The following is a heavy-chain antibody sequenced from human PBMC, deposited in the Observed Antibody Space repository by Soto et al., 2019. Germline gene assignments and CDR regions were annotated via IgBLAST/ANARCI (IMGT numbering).Heavy chain of an antibody. J-gene: IGHJ5*02. Sequence: SETLSLTCTVSGGSISSGGYYWSWIRQLPGKGLEWIGYIYYSGSTSYNPSLKSRVTISVDTSKNQFSMKLSSMTAADTAVYYCARLRHVTGASRIDPWGQGTLVTVSS. CDR3: ARLRHVTGASRIDP. D-gene: IGHD5-12*01. CDR1: GGSISSGGYY. CDR2: IYYSGST. V-gene: IGHV4-31*03.